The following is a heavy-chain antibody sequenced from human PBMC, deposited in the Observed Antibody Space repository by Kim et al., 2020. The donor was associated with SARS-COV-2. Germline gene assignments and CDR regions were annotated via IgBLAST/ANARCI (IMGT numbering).Heavy chain of an antibody. CDR2: ISYDGSNT. D-gene: IGHD3-10*01. Sequence: GGSLRLSCAASGFSFSTYDMHWVRQAPGKGLEWVAVISYDGSNTYYADSVKGRFTISRDNYKHTLYLQMNSLRPEDTAVYYCAKDIEITMVRGVQYYYYYGMDVWGQGTTVTVSS. CDR1: GFSFSTYD. CDR3: AKDIEITMVRGVQYYYYYGMDV. J-gene: IGHJ6*01. V-gene: IGHV3-30*18.